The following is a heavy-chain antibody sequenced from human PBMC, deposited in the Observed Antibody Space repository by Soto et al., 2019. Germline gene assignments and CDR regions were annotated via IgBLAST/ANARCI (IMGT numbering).Heavy chain of an antibody. CDR2: ISAYNGNT. CDR3: ARAVATIPLWFPDY. CDR1: GYTFTSYG. J-gene: IGHJ4*02. Sequence: QVHLVQSGAEVKKPGASVKVSCKASGYTFTSYGIAWMRQAPGQGLEWMGWISAYNGNTDYAQKLHGRVTMTSDTFTGTAYMELGSLRSDDTAVYYCARAVATIPLWFPDYWGQGTLVTVSS. D-gene: IGHD5-12*01. V-gene: IGHV1-18*01.